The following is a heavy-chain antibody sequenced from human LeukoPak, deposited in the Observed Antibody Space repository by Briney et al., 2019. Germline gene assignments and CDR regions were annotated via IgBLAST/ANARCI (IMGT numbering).Heavy chain of an antibody. Sequence: ASVKVSCKVSGYTLTELSMHWVRQAPGKGLEWMGGFDLEDGETIYAQKFQGRVTMTEDTSTDTAYMELSSLRSEDTAVYYCATAELWGGYELPNLWGQGTLVTVSS. CDR3: ATAELWGGYELPNL. V-gene: IGHV1-24*01. CDR1: GYTLTELS. CDR2: FDLEDGET. J-gene: IGHJ5*02. D-gene: IGHD5-12*01.